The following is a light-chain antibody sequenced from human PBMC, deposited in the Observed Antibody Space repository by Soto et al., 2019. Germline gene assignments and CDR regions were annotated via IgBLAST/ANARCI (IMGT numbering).Light chain of an antibody. J-gene: IGKJ4*01. V-gene: IGKV1-39*01. Sequence: DIQMAQSPSSLSACVGDRVTITCRASQSISSYLNWYQQKPGKAPKVLISGASSLQSGVPLRFSGSGSGTDFTLTISSLQSEDFASYYCQQSHSTPLTFGGGTKVDIK. CDR1: QSISSY. CDR3: QQSHSTPLT. CDR2: GAS.